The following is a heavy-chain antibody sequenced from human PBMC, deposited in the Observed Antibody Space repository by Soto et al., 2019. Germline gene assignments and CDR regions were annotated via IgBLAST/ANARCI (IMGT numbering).Heavy chain of an antibody. Sequence: QVQLVQSGAEVKKPGASVKVSCKASGYTFSNYGISWVRQAPGQGLEGMGWISAYNGNTKYAQKLQGRVTMTTETXXXXXXXXXXXXXXXXXXXXXXXXXSXPVDYWGQGTLVTVSS. CDR2: ISAYNGNT. CDR3: XXXSXPVDY. J-gene: IGHJ4*02. CDR1: GYTFSNYG. V-gene: IGHV1-18*01.